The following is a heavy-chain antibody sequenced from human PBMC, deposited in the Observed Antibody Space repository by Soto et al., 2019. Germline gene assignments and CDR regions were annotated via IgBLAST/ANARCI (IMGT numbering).Heavy chain of an antibody. V-gene: IGHV5-51*01. J-gene: IGHJ5*01. D-gene: IGHD4-17*01. CDR2: IYPDDSDT. Sequence: GESLKISCKGSGYIFARYWIALVRQMPGKGLEWMGIIYPDDSDTRYSPSFQGQVTISADKSISTAYLQWSSLKASDTAMFYCARLYGDGNWFDYWGQGTLVTVSS. CDR1: GYIFARYW. CDR3: ARLYGDGNWFDY.